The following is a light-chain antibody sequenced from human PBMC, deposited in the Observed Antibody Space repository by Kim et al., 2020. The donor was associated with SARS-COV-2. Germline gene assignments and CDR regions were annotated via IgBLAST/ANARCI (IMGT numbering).Light chain of an antibody. J-gene: IGKJ1*01. Sequence: VAPAERVTLPCRSIQSVRVHLAWYQQNPGQAPRLLIYGASTRATGIPARFSGSGSGTEFTLTISSLQSEDFAAYYCQQYNEWPLTFGQGTKVDIK. CDR2: GAS. V-gene: IGKV3-15*01. CDR3: QQYNEWPLT. CDR1: QSVRVH.